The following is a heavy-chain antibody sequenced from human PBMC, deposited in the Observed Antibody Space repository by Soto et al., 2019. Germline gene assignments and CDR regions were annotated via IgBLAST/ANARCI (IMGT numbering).Heavy chain of an antibody. V-gene: IGHV3-30-3*01. Sequence: QVKLVESGGGVVQPGASLRLSCVASGFPFSDYPLHWVGRAPGKGLEWVAVISYDGNDESYSDSVKGLFTISRDNSKTTVYLQMNSLRADSMVGYHCARDMRHDYAAGRLDYLGQGTLVTVSS. CDR1: GFPFSDYP. CDR2: ISYDGNDE. D-gene: IGHD3-10*01. J-gene: IGHJ4*02. CDR3: ARDMRHDYAAGRLDY.